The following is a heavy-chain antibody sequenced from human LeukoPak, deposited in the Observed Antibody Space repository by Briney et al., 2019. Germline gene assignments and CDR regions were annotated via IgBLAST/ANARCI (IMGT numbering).Heavy chain of an antibody. CDR1: GFTVSSNY. D-gene: IGHD3-10*01. CDR3: ARDLWFGESLNDY. Sequence: GGSLRLYCAASGFTVSSNYMSWVRQAPGKGLEWVSVIYSGGSTYYADSVKGRFTISRDNSKNTLYLQMNSLRAEDTAVYYCARDLWFGESLNDYWGQGTLVTVSS. J-gene: IGHJ4*02. V-gene: IGHV3-66*01. CDR2: IYSGGST.